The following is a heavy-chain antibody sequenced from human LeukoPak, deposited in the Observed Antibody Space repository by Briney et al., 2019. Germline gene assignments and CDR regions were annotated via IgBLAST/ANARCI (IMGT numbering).Heavy chain of an antibody. Sequence: SETLSLTCTVSGYSISSGYYWGWIRQPPGKGLEWIGNIYHSGSTYYNPSLKSRVTISVDPSKNQCSLRLSSRPAADTAVYYCARVYCSSASCYMSYNWFDPWGQGTLVTVSS. J-gene: IGHJ5*02. CDR3: ARVYCSSASCYMSYNWFDP. CDR2: IYHSGST. CDR1: GYSISSGYY. V-gene: IGHV4-38-2*02. D-gene: IGHD2-2*02.